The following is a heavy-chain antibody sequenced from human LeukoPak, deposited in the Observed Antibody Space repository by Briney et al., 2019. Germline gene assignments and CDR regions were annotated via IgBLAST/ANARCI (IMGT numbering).Heavy chain of an antibody. CDR3: AKHYYDSSGYLDY. V-gene: IGHV3-23*01. D-gene: IGHD3-22*01. Sequence: GGSLRLSCAASGFTFSSYAMSWVRQAPGKGLEWVSAISGSGGSTYYTDSVRGRFTISRDNSKNTLYLQMNSLRAEDTAVYYCAKHYYDSSGYLDYWGQGTLVTVSS. J-gene: IGHJ4*02. CDR2: ISGSGGST. CDR1: GFTFSSYA.